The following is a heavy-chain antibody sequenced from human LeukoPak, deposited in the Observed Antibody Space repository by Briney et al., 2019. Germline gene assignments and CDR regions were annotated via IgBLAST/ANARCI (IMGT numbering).Heavy chain of an antibody. D-gene: IGHD3-22*01. CDR2: IIPILGIA. V-gene: IGHV1-69*04. CDR1: GYTFTSYG. J-gene: IGHJ4*02. Sequence: ASVKVSCKASGYTFTSYGISWVRQAPGQGLEWMGRIIPILGIANYAQKFQGRVTITADKSTSTAYMELSSLRSEDTAVYYCARARFDYYDSSGIDYWGQGTLVTVSS. CDR3: ARARFDYYDSSGIDY.